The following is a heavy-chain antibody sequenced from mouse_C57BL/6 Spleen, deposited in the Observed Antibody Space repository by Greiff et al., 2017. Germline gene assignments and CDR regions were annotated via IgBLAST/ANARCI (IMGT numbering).Heavy chain of an antibody. CDR2: IDPETGGT. Sequence: VQGVESGAELVRPGASVTLSCKASGYTFTDYEMHWVKQTPVHGLEWIGAIDPETGGTAYNQKFKGKAILTADKSSSTAYMELRSLTSEDSAVYYCTRTPGPFDYWGQGTTLTVSS. J-gene: IGHJ2*01. V-gene: IGHV1-15*01. CDR3: TRTPGPFDY. CDR1: GYTFTDYE.